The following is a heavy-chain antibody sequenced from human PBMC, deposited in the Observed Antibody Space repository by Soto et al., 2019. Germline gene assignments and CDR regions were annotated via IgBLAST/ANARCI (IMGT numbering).Heavy chain of an antibody. CDR1: GFTFISYA. CDR3: TRGGYGDYVFDS. Sequence: WGSLRLSCAASGFTFISYAISFVHQSPGKGLEWVSTINGLGDSTYYADSVKGRFTISRDISKNTLYLQMSSVRAEDTAIYYCTRGGYGDYVFDSWGQGTLVTVSS. D-gene: IGHD4-17*01. J-gene: IGHJ4*02. V-gene: IGHV3-23*01. CDR2: INGLGDST.